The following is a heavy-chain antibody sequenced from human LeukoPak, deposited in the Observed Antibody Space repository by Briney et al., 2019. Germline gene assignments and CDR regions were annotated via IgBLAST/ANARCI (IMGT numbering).Heavy chain of an antibody. V-gene: IGHV1-2*02. CDR1: GYTFTGYY. Sequence: ASVKVSCKASGYTFTGYYMHWVRQAPGQGLEWMGWINPNSGGTNYAQKFQGRVTMTRDTSISTAYMELSRLRSDDTAVYYCARENYYDSSGYYMDVWGKGTTVTVSS. CDR2: INPNSGGT. J-gene: IGHJ6*03. D-gene: IGHD3-22*01. CDR3: ARENYYDSSGYYMDV.